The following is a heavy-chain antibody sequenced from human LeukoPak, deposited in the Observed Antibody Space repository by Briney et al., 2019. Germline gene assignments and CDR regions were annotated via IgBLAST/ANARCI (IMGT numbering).Heavy chain of an antibody. J-gene: IGHJ3*02. Sequence: GASVKVSCKASGGTFSSYAISSVRQAPGQGLEWMGGTNPNFGTANYAQKFQGRVTITTDESTSTAYMERSSPRSEDTAVYYCASWATGRAFDIWGQGTMVTVSS. CDR2: TNPNFGTA. V-gene: IGHV1-69*05. CDR3: ASWATGRAFDI. CDR1: GGTFSSYA. D-gene: IGHD1-26*01.